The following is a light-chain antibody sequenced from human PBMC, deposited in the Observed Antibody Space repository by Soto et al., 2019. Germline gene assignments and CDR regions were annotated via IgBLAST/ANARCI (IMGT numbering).Light chain of an antibody. J-gene: IGKJ2*01. CDR3: QHYDNLPYT. CDR2: DAS. V-gene: IGKV1-33*01. CDR1: QDISSY. Sequence: DIQMTQSPSSLSASVGDRVTITCRASQDISSYLNWYQRKPGKAPKLLIYDASNLETGVPSRFSGSGSGTDFTFTISSLQPEDIATYYCQHYDNLPYTFGQGTKLEIK.